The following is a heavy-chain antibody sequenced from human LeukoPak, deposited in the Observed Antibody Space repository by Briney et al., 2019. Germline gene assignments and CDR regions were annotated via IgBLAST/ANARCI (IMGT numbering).Heavy chain of an antibody. CDR1: GGSIRGSY. Sequence: SETLSLTCTVSGGSIRGSYWSWIRQPPGKGLEWIAYMYNSGSTNYNPSLKSRVTISIDTSKNQFSLKLSSLTAADTAIYYCARGIESYGDYGYWGQGILVTVSS. CDR3: ARGIESYGDYGY. D-gene: IGHD4-17*01. CDR2: MYNSGST. V-gene: IGHV4-59*01. J-gene: IGHJ4*02.